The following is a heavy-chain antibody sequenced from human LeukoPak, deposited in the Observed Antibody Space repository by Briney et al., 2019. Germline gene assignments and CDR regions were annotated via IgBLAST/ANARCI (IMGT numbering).Heavy chain of an antibody. CDR2: IKQDGSEK. J-gene: IGHJ3*02. D-gene: IGHD3-10*01. CDR1: GFTFSSYW. V-gene: IGHV3-7*01. Sequence: PGGSLRLSCAASGFTFSSYWMSWVRQAPGKGLEWVANIKQDGSEKYYVDSVKGRFTISRDNAKTSLYLQMNSLRAEDTAVYYCARFPRYYYGSGSYYNGENDAFDIWGQGTMVTVSS. CDR3: ARFPRYYYGSGSYYNGENDAFDI.